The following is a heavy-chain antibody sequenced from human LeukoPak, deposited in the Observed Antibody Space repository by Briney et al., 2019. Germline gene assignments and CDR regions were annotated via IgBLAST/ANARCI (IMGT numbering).Heavy chain of an antibody. D-gene: IGHD3-10*01. CDR1: GYTFTNYA. J-gene: IGHJ6*03. Sequence: ASVKVSCKPSGYTFTNYAIHGVRPPPGHRVAWMGWVNAANGNTKYSPEFQDRITITRDTSATTAFLELSNLRSEDMALYYCARGRGPPNTNRDFYYFYYMDGWGTGTTVTVSS. CDR2: VNAANGNT. CDR3: ARGRGPPNTNRDFYYFYYMDG. V-gene: IGHV1-3*03.